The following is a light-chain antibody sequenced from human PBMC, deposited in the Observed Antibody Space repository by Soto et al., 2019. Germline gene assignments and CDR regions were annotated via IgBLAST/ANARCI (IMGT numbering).Light chain of an antibody. V-gene: IGKV3-15*01. CDR2: GXS. CDR1: QSVSSN. CDR3: QQYNNWRT. J-gene: IGKJ1*01. Sequence: EVVMTQSPDSLSVSPGERATLSCRASQSVSSNLAWYHQKLVQAXXXLXXGXSXRATGIPARFSGSGSGTEFTLTISSLQSEDFAVYYCQQYNNWRTFGQGTKVDIK.